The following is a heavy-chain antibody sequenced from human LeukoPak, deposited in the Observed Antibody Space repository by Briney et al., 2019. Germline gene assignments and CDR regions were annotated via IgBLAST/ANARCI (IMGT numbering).Heavy chain of an antibody. Sequence: ASVKVSCKASGYTFTSYDINWVQQATGQGLEWMGWMNPNSGNTGYAQKFQGRVTMTRNTSISTAYMELSSLRSEDTAVYYCAITPSQYYDFWSGSYDWGQGTLVTVSS. J-gene: IGHJ4*02. CDR2: MNPNSGNT. CDR3: AITPSQYYDFWSGSYD. V-gene: IGHV1-8*01. D-gene: IGHD3-3*01. CDR1: GYTFTSYD.